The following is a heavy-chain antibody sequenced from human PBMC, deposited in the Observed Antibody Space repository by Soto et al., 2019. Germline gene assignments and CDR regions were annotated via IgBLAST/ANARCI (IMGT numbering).Heavy chain of an antibody. J-gene: IGHJ4*02. D-gene: IGHD3-10*01. CDR3: KRAAWFPYFSFY. CDR2: ISSSGSTA. V-gene: IGHV3-48*03. Sequence: GRSLRLSCAASGFTFSRFELHWVRQAPGKGLEWISYISSSGSTAYYASSVEGRFTISRDNANNSVYLQMDSLRAEGTAVYYSKRAAWFPYFSFYWGQGALVTVSS. CDR1: GFTFSRFE.